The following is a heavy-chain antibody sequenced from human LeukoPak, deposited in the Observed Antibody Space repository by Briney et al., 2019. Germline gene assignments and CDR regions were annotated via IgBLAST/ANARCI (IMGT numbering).Heavy chain of an antibody. CDR3: AGRGSYYYDSSGYYSFDY. J-gene: IGHJ4*02. CDR2: INHSGST. V-gene: IGHV4-34*01. CDR1: GGSFSGYY. D-gene: IGHD3-22*01. Sequence: SETLSLTCAVYGGSFSGYYWSWIRQPPGKGLEWIGEINHSGSTNYNPSLKSRVTISVGTSKSECSLKLSSVTAADTAVYYCAGRGSYYYDSSGYYSFDYWGQGTLVTVSS.